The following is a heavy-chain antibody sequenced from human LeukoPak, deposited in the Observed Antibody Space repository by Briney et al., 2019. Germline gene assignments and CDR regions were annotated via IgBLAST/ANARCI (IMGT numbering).Heavy chain of an antibody. V-gene: IGHV4-34*01. Sequence: SETLSLTCAVYGGSFSGYYWSWIRQPPGKGLEWIGEINHSGSTNYNPSLKSRATISVDTSKNQFSLKLSSVTAADTAVYYCARGLRYYGSGSNFDYWGQGTLVTVSS. J-gene: IGHJ4*02. CDR3: ARGLRYYGSGSNFDY. CDR1: GGSFSGYY. CDR2: INHSGST. D-gene: IGHD3-10*01.